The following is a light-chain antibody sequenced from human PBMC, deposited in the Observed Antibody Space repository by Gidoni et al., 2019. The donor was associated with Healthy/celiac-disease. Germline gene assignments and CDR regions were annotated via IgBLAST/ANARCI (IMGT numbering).Light chain of an antibody. Sequence: QSALTQPAPVSGSPGQSITISCAGTSSDVGGYNYVSWYQQHPGKAPKLMIYDVSNRPSGVSNRSSGSKSGNTASLTISGLQAEDEADYYCSSYTSSSDVVFGGGTKLTVL. CDR1: SSDVGGYNY. J-gene: IGLJ2*01. CDR2: DVS. CDR3: SSYTSSSDVV. V-gene: IGLV2-14*01.